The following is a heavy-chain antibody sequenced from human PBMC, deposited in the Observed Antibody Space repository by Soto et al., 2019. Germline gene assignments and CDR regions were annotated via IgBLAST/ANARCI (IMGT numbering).Heavy chain of an antibody. D-gene: IGHD6-19*01. V-gene: IGHV3-23*01. Sequence: HPGGSLRLSCAASGFTFSSYAMSWVRQAPGKGLEWVSAISGSGGSTYYADSVKGRFTVSRDNSKNTLYLQMNSLRAEDTAVYYCAKIGTAVAGYFDYWGQGTLVTVSS. CDR2: ISGSGGST. CDR3: AKIGTAVAGYFDY. CDR1: GFTFSSYA. J-gene: IGHJ4*02.